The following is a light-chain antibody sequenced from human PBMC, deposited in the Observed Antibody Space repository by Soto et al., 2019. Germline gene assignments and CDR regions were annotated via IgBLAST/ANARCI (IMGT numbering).Light chain of an antibody. CDR2: GAS. CDR1: QSVSSSY. V-gene: IGKV3-20*01. Sequence: EIVLTQSPGTLSLSPGERATLSCRASQSVSSSYLAWYQQKPGQAPRLLIYGASSRATGIPDRFSGSGSGTDFTLTISRLEPDDFAVYYCQEYGSSRTFGQGTKLEIK. CDR3: QEYGSSRT. J-gene: IGKJ2*01.